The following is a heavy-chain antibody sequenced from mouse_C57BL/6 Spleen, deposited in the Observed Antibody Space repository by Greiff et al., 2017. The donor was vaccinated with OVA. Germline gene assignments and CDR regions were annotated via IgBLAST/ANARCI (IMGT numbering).Heavy chain of an antibody. V-gene: IGHV1-74*01. CDR1: GYTFTSYW. CDR2: IHPSDSET. Sequence: VQLQQPGAELVKPGASVKVSCKASGYTFTSYWMHWVKQRPGQGLEWIGRIHPSDSETNYNQKFKGKATLAVDKTSSTAYLQLSSLTSEDSAVXYCAIRGYYCSSNYWGQGTTLTVSS. CDR3: AIRGYYCSSNY. D-gene: IGHD1-1*01. J-gene: IGHJ2*01.